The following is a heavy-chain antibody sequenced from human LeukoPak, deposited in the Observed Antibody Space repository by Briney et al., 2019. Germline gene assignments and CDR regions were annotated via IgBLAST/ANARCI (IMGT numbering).Heavy chain of an antibody. Sequence: PGGSLRLSCAASGFTFSNYWMSWVRQAPGKGLEWVANIEQDGSEKYYVDSVKGRLTISRDNVNNSVYLHMNSLRAEDTALYYCARISGTSKRYFEHWGQGTLVTVSS. CDR1: GFTFSNYW. D-gene: IGHD1-26*01. V-gene: IGHV3-7*01. J-gene: IGHJ1*01. CDR3: ARISGTSKRYFEH. CDR2: IEQDGSEK.